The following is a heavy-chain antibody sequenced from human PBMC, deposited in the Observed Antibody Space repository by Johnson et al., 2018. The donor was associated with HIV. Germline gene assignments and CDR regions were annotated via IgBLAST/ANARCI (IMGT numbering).Heavy chain of an antibody. CDR1: GFTVSSNY. V-gene: IGHV3-72*01. D-gene: IGHD5-12*01. CDR3: ARGGGYSGYDRGGRAFDI. CDR2: TRNKANSYTT. Sequence: EVQLVESGGGLIQPGGSLRLSCAASGFTVSSNYMSWVRQAPGKGLAWVGRTRNKANSYTTEYAASVKGSFTIPRDDSKNSLYRQMNSLKTEDTAVYYCARGGGYSGYDRGGRAFDIWGQGTMVTVSS. J-gene: IGHJ3*02.